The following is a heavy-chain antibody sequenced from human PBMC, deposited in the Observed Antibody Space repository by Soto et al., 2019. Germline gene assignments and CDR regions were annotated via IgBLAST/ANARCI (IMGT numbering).Heavy chain of an antibody. J-gene: IGHJ5*02. V-gene: IGHV4-34*01. D-gene: IGHD2-2*01. Sequence: SETLSLTCAVYGGSFSGYYWSWIRQPPGKGLEWIGEINHSGSTNYNPSLKSRVTISVDTSKNQFSLKLSSVTAADTAVYYCARGSDSGRYCSSTSCRAGRNWFDPWGQGTLVTVSS. CDR2: INHSGST. CDR3: ARGSDSGRYCSSTSCRAGRNWFDP. CDR1: GGSFSGYY.